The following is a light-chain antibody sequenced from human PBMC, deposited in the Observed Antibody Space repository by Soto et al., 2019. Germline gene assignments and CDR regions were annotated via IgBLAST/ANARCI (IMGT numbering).Light chain of an antibody. Sequence: DFQMTQSPSSLSAFAGDRVTISWRASQNIHRFLNWYQQRPGKAPKLLIYAASNLQSGVPSRFSGGGSGAGFSLTISNLQPEDFATYFWQQTYISPWTFGQGTKLEI. CDR2: AAS. CDR3: QQTYISPWT. V-gene: IGKV1-39*01. J-gene: IGKJ1*01. CDR1: QNIHRF.